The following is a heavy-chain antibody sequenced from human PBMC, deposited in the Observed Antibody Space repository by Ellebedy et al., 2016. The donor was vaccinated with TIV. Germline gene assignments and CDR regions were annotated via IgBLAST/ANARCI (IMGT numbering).Heavy chain of an antibody. D-gene: IGHD3-10*01. CDR2: INPNSGGT. Sequence: AASVKVSCKASGYTFTSYYMHWVRQAPGQGLEWMGWINPNSGGTNYAQKFQGRVTMTRDTSISTAYMELSRLRSDDTAVYYCARAGSPVYGMDVWGQGTTVTVSS. CDR3: ARAGSPVYGMDV. CDR1: GYTFTSYY. J-gene: IGHJ6*02. V-gene: IGHV1-2*02.